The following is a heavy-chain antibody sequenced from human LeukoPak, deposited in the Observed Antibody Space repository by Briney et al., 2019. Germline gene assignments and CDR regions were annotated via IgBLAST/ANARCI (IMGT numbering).Heavy chain of an antibody. CDR2: IYSGGST. Sequence: GGSLRLSCAASGFTVSSNYMSWVRQAPGKGLEWVSVIYSGGSTYYADSVKGRFTISRDNSKNTLYLQMNSLRAEDTAVYYCARQNGAAAGTSPYYYYYMDVWGKGTTVTVSS. D-gene: IGHD6-13*01. V-gene: IGHV3-66*02. J-gene: IGHJ6*03. CDR1: GFTVSSNY. CDR3: ARQNGAAAGTSPYYYYYMDV.